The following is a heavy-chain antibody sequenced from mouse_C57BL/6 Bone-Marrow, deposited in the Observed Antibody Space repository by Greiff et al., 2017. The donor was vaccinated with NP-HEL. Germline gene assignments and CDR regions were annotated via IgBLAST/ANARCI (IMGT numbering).Heavy chain of an antibody. J-gene: IGHJ3*01. CDR1: GFTFNTYA. V-gene: IGHV10-3*01. CDR3: VRDGYYNSWFAY. D-gene: IGHD2-3*01. Sequence: EVKLEESGGGLVQPKGSLKLSCAASGFTFNTYAMHWVRQAPGKGLEWVARIRSKSSNYATYYADSVKDRFTISRDDSQSMLYLQMNNLKTEDTAMYYCVRDGYYNSWFAYWGQGTLVTVSA. CDR2: IRSKSSNYAT.